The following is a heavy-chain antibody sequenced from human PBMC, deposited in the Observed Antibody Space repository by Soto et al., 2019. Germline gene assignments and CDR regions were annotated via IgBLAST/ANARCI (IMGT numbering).Heavy chain of an antibody. J-gene: IGHJ2*01. CDR3: ARAQLDYDYVWGSYRHVSGEKRDRYFDL. CDR1: GGSISSGDYY. CDR2: IYYSGST. D-gene: IGHD3-16*02. V-gene: IGHV4-30-4*08. Sequence: PSETLSLTCTVSGGSISSGDYYWSWIRQPPGKGLEWIGYIYYSGSTYYNPSLKSRVTISVDTSKNQFSLKLSSVTAADTAVYYCARAQLDYDYVWGSYRHVSGEKRDRYFDLWGRGTLVTVSS.